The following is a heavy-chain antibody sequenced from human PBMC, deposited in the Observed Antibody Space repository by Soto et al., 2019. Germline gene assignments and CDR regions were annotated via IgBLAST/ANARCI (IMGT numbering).Heavy chain of an antibody. CDR3: SRPADVATKTGFQY. CDR2: IYPTDSDT. V-gene: IGHV5-51*01. Sequence: GESRKISCEGSGYNFTNYWICFVRQMPGKGLEWMGLIYPTDSDTRYSPSFHCQVTISSDTSISTAYLEWDSLETSYTAMDYCSRPADVATKTGFQYWGQGILVTVSS. D-gene: IGHD1-1*01. J-gene: IGHJ4*02. CDR1: GYNFTNYW.